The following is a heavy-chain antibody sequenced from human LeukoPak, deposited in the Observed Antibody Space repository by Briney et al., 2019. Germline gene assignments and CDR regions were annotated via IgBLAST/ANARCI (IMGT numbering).Heavy chain of an antibody. V-gene: IGHV3-21*03. CDR2: ISSSSYI. CDR3: ATTSHYVYPEY. J-gene: IGHJ4*02. CDR1: GFTFSSYS. D-gene: IGHD5/OR15-5a*01. Sequence: GGSLRLPCAASGFTFSSYSMNWVRQAPGKGLEWVSSISSSSYIYYADSVKGRFTISRDNAKNSLYLQMNSLRAEDTAVYYCATTSHYVYPEYWGQGTLVTVSS.